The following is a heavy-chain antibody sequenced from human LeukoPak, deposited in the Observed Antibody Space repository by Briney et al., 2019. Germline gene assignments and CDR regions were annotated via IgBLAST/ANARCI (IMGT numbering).Heavy chain of an antibody. CDR3: ARDLVTIFVGFDY. CDR1: GYTLTELS. Sequence: ASVKVSCKVSGYTLTELSMHWVRQAPGKGLEWMGGFDPEDSETIYAQKFQGRVTMTRDTSISTAYMELSRLRSDDTAVYYCARDLVTIFVGFDYWGQGTLVTVSS. V-gene: IGHV1-24*01. D-gene: IGHD3-3*01. J-gene: IGHJ4*02. CDR2: FDPEDSET.